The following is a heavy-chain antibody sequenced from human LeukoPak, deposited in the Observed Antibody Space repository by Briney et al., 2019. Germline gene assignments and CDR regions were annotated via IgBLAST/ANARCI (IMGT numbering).Heavy chain of an antibody. Sequence: SETLSLTCSVSGGSIRKDNWWTWVRRSPGKGLEWLGEIYDSGKTNYHPSLRSRIAISIDTAKRQFSLELTAVTAADTAVYYCANHYSGYIDYWGQGILVTVSS. CDR1: GGSIRKDNW. J-gene: IGHJ4*02. CDR2: IYDSGKT. D-gene: IGHD5-12*01. CDR3: ANHYSGYIDY. V-gene: IGHV4/OR15-8*02.